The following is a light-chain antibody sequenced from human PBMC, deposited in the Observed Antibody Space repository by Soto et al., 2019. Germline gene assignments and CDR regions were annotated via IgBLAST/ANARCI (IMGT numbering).Light chain of an antibody. CDR1: SGDVGAYSY. J-gene: IGLJ2*01. V-gene: IGLV2-11*01. CDR3: CSYAGIYTVI. Sequence: QSALTQPRSVSGSPGQSVTISCTGTSGDVGAYSYVSWYQQHPGKAPKLIIYDVTERPSGVPDRFSGSKSGNTASLTISGLQGEDEADYYCCSYAGIYTVILGGGTKLTVL. CDR2: DVT.